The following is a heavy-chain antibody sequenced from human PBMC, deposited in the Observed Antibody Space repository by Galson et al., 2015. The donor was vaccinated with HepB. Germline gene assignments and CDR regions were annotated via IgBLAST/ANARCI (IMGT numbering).Heavy chain of an antibody. D-gene: IGHD3-10*01. J-gene: IGHJ4*02. CDR2: IFYNGNT. Sequence: LEWIGNIFYNGNTYYNPSLKRRVTISLDTSKNQFSLKLSSVTAADTAVYYCVREGALGELFDYWGQGTLVTVSS. CDR3: VREGALGELFDY. V-gene: IGHV4-39*07.